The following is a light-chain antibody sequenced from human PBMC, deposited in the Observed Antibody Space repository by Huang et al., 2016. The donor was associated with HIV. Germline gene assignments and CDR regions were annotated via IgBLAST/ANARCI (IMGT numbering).Light chain of an antibody. J-gene: IGKJ2*01. CDR3: QHYNVYSLPFT. CDR2: EAA. CDR1: QSISRW. V-gene: IGKV1-5*03. Sequence: DIQMTQSPSTLSPSVGDRVTITCRASQSISRWLAWYQQKPGKPPKLLISEAATLETGVPSRFSGNRSCTEFTLTISSLQHDDFATYYSQHYNVYSLPFTFGQGTKLGIK.